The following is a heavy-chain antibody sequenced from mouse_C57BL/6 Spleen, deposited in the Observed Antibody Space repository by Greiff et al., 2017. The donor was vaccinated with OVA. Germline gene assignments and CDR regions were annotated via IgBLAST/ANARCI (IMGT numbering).Heavy chain of an antibody. V-gene: IGHV1-82*01. CDR3: AREESGLYYDALDY. D-gene: IGHD3-2*02. CDR1: GYAFSSSW. J-gene: IGHJ4*01. Sequence: VKMVESGPELVKPGASVKISCKASGYAFSSSWMNWVKQRPGKGLEWIGRIYPGDGDTNYNGKFRGKATLTAAKYSSRADMQLSSLTSEDAAVYYCAREESGLYYDALDYWGQGTSVTVSA. CDR2: IYPGDGDT.